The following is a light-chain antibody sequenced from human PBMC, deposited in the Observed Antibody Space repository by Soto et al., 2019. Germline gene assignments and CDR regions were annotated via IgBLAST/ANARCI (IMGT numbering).Light chain of an antibody. CDR2: GVS. Sequence: DIQMTQSPSSLSASVGDKVSITCLASQSISSSLNWYQQKSGKAPNLLIYGVSRLQGGVPSRFSGSGSGTDFTLTISSLQPEDFASYYCQQSYNVLSWTFGQGTKVDI. CDR1: QSISSS. V-gene: IGKV1-39*01. J-gene: IGKJ1*01. CDR3: QQSYNVLSWT.